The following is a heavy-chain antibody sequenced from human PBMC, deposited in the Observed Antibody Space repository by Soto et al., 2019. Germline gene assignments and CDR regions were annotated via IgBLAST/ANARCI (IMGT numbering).Heavy chain of an antibody. CDR1: GFSLSTTGVG. Sequence: SGPTLVNPTQTLTLTCTFSGFSLSTTGVGVSWIRQPPGKALAWLALIYWHDDKRYSTSLKSRLTITKDTSKNQVVLTMTNVDPVDTATYYCAHRGGATVGLYYFDYWGQGALVTVSS. CDR2: IYWHDDK. D-gene: IGHD3-16*01. CDR3: AHRGGATVGLYYFDY. V-gene: IGHV2-5*01. J-gene: IGHJ4*01.